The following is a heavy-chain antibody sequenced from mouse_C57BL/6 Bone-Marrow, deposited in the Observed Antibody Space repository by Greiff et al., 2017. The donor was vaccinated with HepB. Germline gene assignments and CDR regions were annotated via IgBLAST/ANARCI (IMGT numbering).Heavy chain of an antibody. CDR1: GYAFSSSW. V-gene: IGHV1-82*01. Sequence: VQRVESGPELVKPGASVKISCKASGYAFSSSWMNWVKQRPGKGLEWIGRIYPGDGDTNYNGKFKGKATLTADKSSSTAYMQLSSLTSEDSAVYFCARSGYYYGSSLYFDYWGQGTTLTVSS. CDR3: ARSGYYYGSSLYFDY. J-gene: IGHJ2*01. CDR2: IYPGDGDT. D-gene: IGHD1-1*01.